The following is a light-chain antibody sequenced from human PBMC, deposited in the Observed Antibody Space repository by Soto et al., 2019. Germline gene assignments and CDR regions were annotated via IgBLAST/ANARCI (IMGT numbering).Light chain of an antibody. J-gene: IGKJ5*01. CDR1: QSLLHSNGYNY. CDR2: LGS. V-gene: IGKV2-28*01. CDR3: MQALQTAIT. Sequence: DIVMTQSPLSLPVTPGEPASISCRSSQSLLHSNGYNYLDWYLQKPGQSAQRLIYLGSNRASGVPDRFSGSGSGTDFTLKISRVEAEDVGVYYYMQALQTAITYGQGTRLAIK.